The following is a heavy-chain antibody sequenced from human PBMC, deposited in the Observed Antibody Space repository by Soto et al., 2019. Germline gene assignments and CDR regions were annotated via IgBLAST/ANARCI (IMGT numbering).Heavy chain of an antibody. CDR1: GGSISSSSYY. V-gene: IGHV4-39*01. CDR3: ARGIAAAGTGFDY. Sequence: SSETLSLTCTVSGGSISSSSYYWGWIRQPPGKGLEWIGSIYYSGSTSYNPSLKSRVTISVDTSKKQFSLKLSSVTAADTTMYYCARGIAAAGTGFDYWGQGTLVTVSS. J-gene: IGHJ4*02. D-gene: IGHD6-13*01. CDR2: IYYSGST.